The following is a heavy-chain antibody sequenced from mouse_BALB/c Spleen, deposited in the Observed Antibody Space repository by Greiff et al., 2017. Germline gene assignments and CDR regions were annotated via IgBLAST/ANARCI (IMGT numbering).Heavy chain of an antibody. CDR2: INPYNDGT. Sequence: VQLKESGPELVKPGASVKMSCKASGYTFTSYVMHWVKQKPGQGLEWIGYINPYNDGTKYNEKFKGKATLTSDKSSSTAYMELSSLTSEDSAVYYCAREDGYGYFDVWGAGTTVTVSS. V-gene: IGHV1-14*01. CDR3: AREDGYGYFDV. J-gene: IGHJ1*01. D-gene: IGHD2-3*01. CDR1: GYTFTSYV.